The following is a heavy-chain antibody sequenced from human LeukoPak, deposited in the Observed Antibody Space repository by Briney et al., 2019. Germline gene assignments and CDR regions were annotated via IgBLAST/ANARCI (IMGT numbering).Heavy chain of an antibody. Sequence: GGSLRLSCAASGFTFGSFAISWVRQPPGKGLEWVSAISRSGADTYYADSVKGRFTISRDNSKNTLYLQMDSLRAEDTALDFCVRETTVTFADAFDFWGQGTMVTVSS. CDR2: ISRSGADT. CDR3: VRETTVTFADAFDF. J-gene: IGHJ3*01. D-gene: IGHD4-17*01. CDR1: GFTFGSFA. V-gene: IGHV3-23*01.